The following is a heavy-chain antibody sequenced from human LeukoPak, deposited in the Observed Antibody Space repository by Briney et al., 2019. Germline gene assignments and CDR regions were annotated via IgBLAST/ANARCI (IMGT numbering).Heavy chain of an antibody. CDR1: GGTFSSYA. J-gene: IGHJ6*02. Sequence: SVKVSCKASGGTFSSYAISWVRQAPGQGLEWMGRITPILGIANYAQKFQGRVTITADKSTSTAYMELSSLRSEDTAVYYFARRIVAPNYGMDVWGQGTTVTVSS. CDR2: ITPILGIA. D-gene: IGHD2-15*01. CDR3: ARRIVAPNYGMDV. V-gene: IGHV1-69*04.